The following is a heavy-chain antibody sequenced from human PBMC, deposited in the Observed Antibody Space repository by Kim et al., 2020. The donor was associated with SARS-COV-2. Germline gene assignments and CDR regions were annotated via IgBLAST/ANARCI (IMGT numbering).Heavy chain of an antibody. V-gene: IGHV3-21*01. D-gene: IGHD2-21*02. CDR1: GFTFSSYS. CDR3: AREGVTEFSYYYYYGMDV. Sequence: GGSLRLSCAASGFTFSSYSMNWVRQAPGKGLEWVSSISSSSSYIYYADSVKGRFTISRDNAKNSLYLQMNSLRAEDTAVYYCAREGVTEFSYYYYYGMDVWGQGTTVTVSS. J-gene: IGHJ6*02. CDR2: ISSSSSYI.